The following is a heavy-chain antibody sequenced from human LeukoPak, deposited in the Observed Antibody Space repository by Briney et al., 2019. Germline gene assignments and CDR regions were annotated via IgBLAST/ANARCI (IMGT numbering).Heavy chain of an antibody. V-gene: IGHV3-21*01. CDR2: IGTSTSSI. CDR3: ARDMGIIPYYYYYMDV. Sequence: GGSLRLSCAASGFTFSTYTINWVRQAPGKGLEWVSSIGTSTSSIYYADSVKGRFTISRDNAENSLYLQMYSLRAEDTAVYYCARDMGIIPYYYYYMDVWGEGTTVTVSS. D-gene: IGHD7-27*01. J-gene: IGHJ6*03. CDR1: GFTFSTYT.